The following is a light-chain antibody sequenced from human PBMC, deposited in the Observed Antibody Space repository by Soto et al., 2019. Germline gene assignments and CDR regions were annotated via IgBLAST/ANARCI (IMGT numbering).Light chain of an antibody. CDR3: QQYSDRLPLT. Sequence: EIVMTQSPATLSVSPGERATLSCRASQSVSTNLAWYQQKPGQAPRLLIYGASTRATDIPARFSGSGSGTEFTLTLSSLQSEDFAVYFCQQYSDRLPLTFGGGTKVEI. J-gene: IGKJ4*01. V-gene: IGKV3-15*01. CDR1: QSVSTN. CDR2: GAS.